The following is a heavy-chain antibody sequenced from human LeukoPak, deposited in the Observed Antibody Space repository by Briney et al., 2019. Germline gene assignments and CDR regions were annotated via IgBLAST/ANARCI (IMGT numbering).Heavy chain of an antibody. Sequence: PSETLSLTCTVSGGSFSSSDYYWGWIRQPPGKGLEWIGSIYYSGTTYYNPSLKSRVTISVDTSKKQFSLELTSVTAADTAIYYCARVVASTSIDSWGQGTLVTVSS. CDR2: IYYSGTT. J-gene: IGHJ4*02. D-gene: IGHD2-15*01. CDR1: GGSFSSSDYY. V-gene: IGHV4-39*01. CDR3: ARVVASTSIDS.